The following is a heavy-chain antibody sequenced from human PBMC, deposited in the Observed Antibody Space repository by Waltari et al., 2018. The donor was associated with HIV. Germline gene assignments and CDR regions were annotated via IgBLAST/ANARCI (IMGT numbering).Heavy chain of an antibody. CDR2: IIPIFGTP. V-gene: IGHV1-69*12. D-gene: IGHD5-18*01. J-gene: IGHJ4*02. CDR3: ARDRGYSYGYGGGPTRFDY. Sequence: QVQLVQSGAEVKKPGSTVTVSCKASEGDFSIYAIGGVGPAPGPGLEWMGGIIPIFGTPNYAQKFQGRVTITADESTSTAYMELSSLRSEDTAVYYCARDRGYSYGYGGGPTRFDYWGQGTLVTVSS. CDR1: EGDFSIYA.